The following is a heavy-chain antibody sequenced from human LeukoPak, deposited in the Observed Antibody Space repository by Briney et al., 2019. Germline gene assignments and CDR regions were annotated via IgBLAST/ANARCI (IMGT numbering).Heavy chain of an antibody. V-gene: IGHV3-30*04. CDR1: GFSFSSYA. CDR2: ISYDGSER. D-gene: IGHD1-26*01. CDR3: AKDLGRYRNNYFDY. Sequence: GGSLRLSCAASGFSFSSYAMQWVRQAPGEGLEWVAVISYDGSERYYVDSVKGRFTISRDNSKNTLYLQMNSLRAEDTAVYYCAKDLGRYRNNYFDYWGKGTLVTVSS. J-gene: IGHJ4*02.